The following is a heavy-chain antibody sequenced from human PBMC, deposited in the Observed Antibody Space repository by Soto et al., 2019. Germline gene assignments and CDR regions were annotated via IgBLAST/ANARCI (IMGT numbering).Heavy chain of an antibody. CDR2: IIPIFGTA. V-gene: IGHV1-69*13. D-gene: IGHD3-9*01. CDR1: GGTFSSYA. CDR3: ARTLRRYVDWLPNHDAFDI. Sequence: ASVKVSCKASGGTFSSYAISWVRQAPGQGLEWMGGIIPIFGTANYAQKFQGRVTITADESTSTAYMELSSLRSEDTAVYYCARTLRRYVDWLPNHDAFDIWGQGTMVTVSS. J-gene: IGHJ3*02.